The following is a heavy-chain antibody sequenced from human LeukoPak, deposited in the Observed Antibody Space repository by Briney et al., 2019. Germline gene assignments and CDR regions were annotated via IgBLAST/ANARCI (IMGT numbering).Heavy chain of an antibody. CDR2: ISGYNGNT. D-gene: IGHD6-13*01. J-gene: IGHJ4*02. Sequence: ASVKVSCKTSGYTFTNYAISWVRQAPGQGLEWMGWISGYNGNTDSAQKFQGRVSMTTDTSTRTAYMELRSLRSDDTAVYYCARAYSSSWYHTPDYFDYWGQGTLVTVSS. CDR1: GYTFTNYA. CDR3: ARAYSSSWYHTPDYFDY. V-gene: IGHV1-18*01.